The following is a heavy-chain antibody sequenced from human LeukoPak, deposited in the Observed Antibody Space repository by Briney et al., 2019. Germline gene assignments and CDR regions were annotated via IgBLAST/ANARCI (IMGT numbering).Heavy chain of an antibody. CDR3: AREEAGLTGAFDI. CDR2: IYHNRNT. CDR1: GYSFNSYDS. Sequence: SETLSLTCTVSGYSFNSYDSWGWIRQPPGKWLGWIGKIYHNRNTYYNPSLKSRVTISIDTSKNYFSLKLHSVTAADTAVYYCAREEAGLTGAFDIWGQGTMVTVSS. V-gene: IGHV4-38-2*02. D-gene: IGHD3-10*01. J-gene: IGHJ3*02.